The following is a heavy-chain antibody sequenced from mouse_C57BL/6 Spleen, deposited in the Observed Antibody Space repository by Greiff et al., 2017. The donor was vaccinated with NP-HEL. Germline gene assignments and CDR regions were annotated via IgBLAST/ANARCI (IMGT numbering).Heavy chain of an antibody. CDR2: ISYDGSN. CDR3: ARVYDGLDY. V-gene: IGHV3-6*01. CDR1: GYSITSGYY. J-gene: IGHJ2*01. Sequence: DVKLQESGPGLVKPSQSLSLTCSVTGYSITSGYYWNWIRQFPGNKLEWMGYISYDGSNNYNPSLKNRISITRDTSKNQFFLKLNSVTTEDTATYYCARVYDGLDYWGQGTTLTVSS. D-gene: IGHD2-3*01.